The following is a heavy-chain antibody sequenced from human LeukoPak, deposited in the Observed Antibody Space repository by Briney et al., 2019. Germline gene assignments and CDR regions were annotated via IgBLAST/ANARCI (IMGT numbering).Heavy chain of an antibody. J-gene: IGHJ6*02. CDR2: IYYSGST. V-gene: IGHV4-61*01. D-gene: IGHD2-21*01. Sequence: SQTLSLTCTVSGGSISSGTYYWSWIRQPPGKGLEWIGYIYYSGSTNYNPSLKSRVTISVDTSKNQFSLKLSSVTAADTAVYYCARGEIVVGSYYYYGMDVWGQGTTVTVSS. CDR3: ARGEIVVGSYYYYGMDV. CDR1: GGSISSGTYY.